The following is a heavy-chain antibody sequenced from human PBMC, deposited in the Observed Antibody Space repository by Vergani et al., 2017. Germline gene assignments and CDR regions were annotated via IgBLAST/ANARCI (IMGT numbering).Heavy chain of an antibody. CDR2: ISGSGGFT. J-gene: IGHJ4*02. CDR1: GFTFTNFA. D-gene: IGHD3-10*01. Sequence: EVQLLESGGNLVQPGGSLRLSCAASGFTFTNFAMTWVRQAPGEGLEWVSGISGSGGFTYYADSVKGRFTISRDNSKNTLYLQMNSLRAEDTAVYYCANPSSGRSYWGQGTLVTVSS. V-gene: IGHV3-23*01. CDR3: ANPSSGRSY.